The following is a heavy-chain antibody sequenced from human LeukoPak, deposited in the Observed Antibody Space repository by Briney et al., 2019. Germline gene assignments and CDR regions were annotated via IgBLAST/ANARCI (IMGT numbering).Heavy chain of an antibody. D-gene: IGHD3-10*02. CDR2: ISYDGSIK. J-gene: IGHJ4*02. CDR3: ARDLSNVPGQY. V-gene: IGHV3-30-3*01. CDR1: GFTFSSYA. Sequence: GGSLRLSCAASGFTFSSYAMHWVRQAPGKGLEWVAVISYDGSIKYYAGSVKGRFTISTDISKSTLSLQMNSLRPEDTALYYCARDLSNVPGQYWGQGTLVTVSS.